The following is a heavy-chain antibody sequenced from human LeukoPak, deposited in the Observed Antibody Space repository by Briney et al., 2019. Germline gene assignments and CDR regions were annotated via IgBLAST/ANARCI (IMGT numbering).Heavy chain of an antibody. V-gene: IGHV3-48*01. CDR3: AKEGGSLPPNWFDP. CDR2: ISSSSSTI. J-gene: IGHJ5*02. CDR1: GFTFSSYS. D-gene: IGHD1-26*01. Sequence: GGSLRLSCAASGFTFSSYSMNWVRQAPGKGLEWVSYISSSSSTIYYADSVKGRFTISRDNAKNSLYLQMNSLRAEDTAVYYCAKEGGSLPPNWFDPWGQGTLVTVSS.